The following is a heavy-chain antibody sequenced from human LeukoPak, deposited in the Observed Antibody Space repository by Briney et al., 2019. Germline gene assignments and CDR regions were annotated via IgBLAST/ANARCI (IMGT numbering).Heavy chain of an antibody. V-gene: IGHV1-69*05. Sequence: EASVKVSCKASGGTFSSYAISWVRQAPGQGLEWMGGIIPIFGTANYAQKLQGRVTMTTDTSTSTAYMELRSLRSDDTAVYYCARDESSEQEPFDYWGQGTLVTVSS. J-gene: IGHJ4*02. CDR3: ARDESSEQEPFDY. CDR1: GGTFSSYA. D-gene: IGHD6-13*01. CDR2: IIPIFGTA.